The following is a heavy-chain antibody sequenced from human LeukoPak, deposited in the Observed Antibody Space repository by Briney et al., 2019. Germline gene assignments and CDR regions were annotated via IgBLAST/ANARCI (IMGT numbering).Heavy chain of an antibody. CDR2: IRYDGSNK. CDR3: AKDYQVRYFEMGFDP. CDR1: GFTFSSYG. V-gene: IGHV3-30*02. Sequence: GGSLRLSCAPSGFTFSSYGMHWARQAPGKGLEWVAFIRYDGSNKYYADSVKDRFTISRDNSKNTLYLQMNSLRAEDTAVYYCAKDYQVRYFEMGFDPWGQGTLVTVSS. J-gene: IGHJ5*02. D-gene: IGHD3-9*01.